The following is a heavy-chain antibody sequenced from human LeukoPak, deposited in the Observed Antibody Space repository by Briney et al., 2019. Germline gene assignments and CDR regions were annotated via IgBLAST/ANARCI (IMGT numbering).Heavy chain of an antibody. J-gene: IGHJ6*03. Sequence: SSETLSLTCAVYGGSFSGYYWSWIRQPPGKGLEWIGYIYYSGSTNYNPSLKSRVTISVDTSKNQFSLKLSSVTAADTAVYYCARSSVPYYYYTYYMDVWGKGTTVTVSS. CDR1: GGSFSGYY. V-gene: IGHV4-59*01. CDR2: IYYSGST. CDR3: ARSSVPYYYYTYYMDV. D-gene: IGHD3-22*01.